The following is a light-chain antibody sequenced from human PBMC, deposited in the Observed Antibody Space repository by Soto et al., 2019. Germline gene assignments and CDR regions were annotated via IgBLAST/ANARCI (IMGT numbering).Light chain of an antibody. J-gene: IGLJ1*01. CDR1: SSNIGAGYD. CDR2: GTS. V-gene: IGLV1-40*01. CDR3: QSYDSSLSDV. Sequence: QSVLTQPPSVSGAPGQRVTISCTGSSSNIGAGYDVHWYQQLPGTAPKLLLYGTSNRPSGVPDRFSGSKSGTSASLAITGLQAEYEADYYCQSYDSSLSDVFGTGTKVTVL.